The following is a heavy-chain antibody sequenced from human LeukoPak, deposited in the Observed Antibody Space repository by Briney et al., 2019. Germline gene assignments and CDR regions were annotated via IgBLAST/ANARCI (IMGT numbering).Heavy chain of an antibody. Sequence: GGSLRLSCAASGFTFSSYGMHWVRQAPGKGLEWVAVIWYDGSNKYYADSVKGRFTISRGNSKNTLYLQMNSLRAEDTAVYYCARILGGGYDAFDIWGQGTMVTVSS. CDR3: ARILGGGYDAFDI. V-gene: IGHV3-33*01. CDR1: GFTFSSYG. J-gene: IGHJ3*02. CDR2: IWYDGSNK. D-gene: IGHD2-15*01.